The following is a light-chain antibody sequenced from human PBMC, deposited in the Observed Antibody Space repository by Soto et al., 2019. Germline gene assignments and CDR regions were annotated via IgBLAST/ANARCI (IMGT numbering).Light chain of an antibody. Sequence: DIVLTQSPGTLSLSPGERATLSCRASQSVSSSYLAWYQQKPGQAPRLLIYGVSSRATGIPDRFSGSGSGTDFTLTISRLEPEDSAVYYCQQYDSSPRTFGQGTKVEIK. CDR1: QSVSSSY. J-gene: IGKJ1*01. CDR2: GVS. V-gene: IGKV3-20*01. CDR3: QQYDSSPRT.